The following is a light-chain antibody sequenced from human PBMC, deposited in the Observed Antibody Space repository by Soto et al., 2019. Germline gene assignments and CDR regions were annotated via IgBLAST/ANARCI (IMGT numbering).Light chain of an antibody. J-gene: IGKJ4*01. CDR3: QQSYGTPRT. Sequence: DIQMTQSPSSLSASVGDRVTITCRASQSISSYLNWYQQKPGKAPKLLISAASSLQSGVPSRFSGSGSGTDFTLTISSLQPEDFATYYCQQSYGTPRTFGGGTKVEIK. CDR1: QSISSY. V-gene: IGKV1-39*01. CDR2: AAS.